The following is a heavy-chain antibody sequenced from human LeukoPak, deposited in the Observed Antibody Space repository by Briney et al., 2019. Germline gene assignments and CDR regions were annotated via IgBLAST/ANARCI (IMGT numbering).Heavy chain of an antibody. CDR1: GGSISSSSYY. D-gene: IGHD4-17*01. Sequence: SETLSLTCTVSGGSISSSSYYWGWIRQPPGKGLEWIGSIYYSGSTYYNPSLKSRVTISVDTSKNQFSLKLSSVTAADTAVYYCAMSRYDYGDYRPGDALDIWGQGTMVTVSS. J-gene: IGHJ3*02. V-gene: IGHV4-39*01. CDR2: IYYSGST. CDR3: AMSRYDYGDYRPGDALDI.